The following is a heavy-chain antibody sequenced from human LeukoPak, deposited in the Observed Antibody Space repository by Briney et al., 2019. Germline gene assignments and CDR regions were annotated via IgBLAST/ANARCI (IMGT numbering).Heavy chain of an antibody. CDR2: IYTSGST. CDR1: GGSISSYY. CDR3: ARGAPWVGAKDAFDI. Sequence: SETLSLTCTVSGGSISSYYWSWFRQPAGKGLEWIGRIYTSGSTNYNPSLKSRVTMSVDTSKNQFSLKLSSVTAADTAVYYCARGAPWVGAKDAFDIWGQGTMVTVSS. J-gene: IGHJ3*02. D-gene: IGHD1-26*01. V-gene: IGHV4-4*07.